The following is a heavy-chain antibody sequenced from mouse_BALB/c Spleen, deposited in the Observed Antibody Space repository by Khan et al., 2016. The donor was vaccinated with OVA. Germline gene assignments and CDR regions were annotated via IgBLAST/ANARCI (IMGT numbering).Heavy chain of an antibody. Sequence: VQLVESGPGLAAPSQSLSITCTISGFSLTNYGVHWVRQPPGKGLEWLVVIWSDGNTSYNSALKSRLTITKVNSQSQVFLKMNSLQTDDTAIYFCARQPYYHYNIMDYWGQGTSVTVSS. CDR2: IWSDGNT. D-gene: IGHD2-10*01. J-gene: IGHJ4*01. CDR1: GFSLTNYG. CDR3: ARQPYYHYNIMDY. V-gene: IGHV2-6-1*01.